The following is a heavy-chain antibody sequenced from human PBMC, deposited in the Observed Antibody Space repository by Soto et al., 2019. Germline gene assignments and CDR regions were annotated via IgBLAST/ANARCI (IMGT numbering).Heavy chain of an antibody. CDR1: GYKFTDYY. J-gene: IGHJ4*02. CDR2: INPNSGGT. CDR3: AIQSNTGHYYYFDN. V-gene: IGHV1-2*04. Sequence: QVQLVQSGAEVKKPGASVKVSCTASGYKFTDYYVQWVRQAPGQGPEWMGWINPNSGGTNYAQKFQGSVTMTADTSINTAYMDLSRPKSDDTAVYYCAIQSNTGHYYYFDNWGQGTLVTVSS. D-gene: IGHD4-4*01.